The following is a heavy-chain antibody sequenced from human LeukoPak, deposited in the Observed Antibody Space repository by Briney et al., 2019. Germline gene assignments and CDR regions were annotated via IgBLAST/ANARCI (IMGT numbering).Heavy chain of an antibody. J-gene: IGHJ3*02. V-gene: IGHV3-30-3*01. CDR3: ARSQDGTTVEGDDAFDI. Sequence: GGSLRLSCAASGFTFSSYAMHWVRQAPGKGLEWVAVISYDGSNKYYADSVKGRFTISRDNSKNTLYLQMNSLRAEDTAVYYCARSQDGTTVEGDDAFDIWGQGTMVTVSS. CDR1: GFTFSSYA. D-gene: IGHD4-23*01. CDR2: ISYDGSNK.